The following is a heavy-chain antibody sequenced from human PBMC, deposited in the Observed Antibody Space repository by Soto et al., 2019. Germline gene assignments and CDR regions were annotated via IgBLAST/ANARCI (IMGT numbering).Heavy chain of an antibody. CDR1: VGSLIRRSHD. CDR2: VYYTGCS. Sequence: SQTLSLTCNVSVGSLIRRSHDRGWVRRPQRKSLEWMGSVYYTGCSYYNPSLKSRFAISIGMSKNQFSLELSFVTAADTAVFFCARECPPIRAHKPPEFFQQWGQGTLVTVSS. V-gene: IGHV4-39*02. CDR3: ARECPPIRAHKPPEFFQQ. D-gene: IGHD1-26*01. J-gene: IGHJ1*01.